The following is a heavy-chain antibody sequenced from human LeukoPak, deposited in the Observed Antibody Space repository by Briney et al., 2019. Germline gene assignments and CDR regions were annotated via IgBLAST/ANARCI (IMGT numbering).Heavy chain of an antibody. Sequence: GGSLRLSSAASGFTFYDHAMSWGRQGPGKGLEWGGGINWSGGRTGYVDSVKGRFTISRDNAKNSLYLQMNSLRAEDTAFYYCARVHCFSTNRYYYYLDVWGKGTTVTVSS. V-gene: IGHV3-20*03. CDR1: GFTFYDHA. CDR2: INWSGGRT. CDR3: ARVHCFSTNRYYYYLDV. J-gene: IGHJ6*03. D-gene: IGHD2-2*01.